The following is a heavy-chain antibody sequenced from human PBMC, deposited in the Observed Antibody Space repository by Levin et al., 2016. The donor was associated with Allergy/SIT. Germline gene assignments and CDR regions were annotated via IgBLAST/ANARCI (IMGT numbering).Heavy chain of an antibody. D-gene: IGHD6-6*01. V-gene: IGHV4-31*02. CDR3: ASTVIIVARRGNYFDY. Sequence: WIRQPPGKGLEWIGYIYYSGSTYYNPSLKSRVTISVDTSKNQFSLKLSSVTAADTAVYYCASTVIIVARRGNYFDYWGQGTLVTVSS. CDR2: IYYSGST. J-gene: IGHJ4*02.